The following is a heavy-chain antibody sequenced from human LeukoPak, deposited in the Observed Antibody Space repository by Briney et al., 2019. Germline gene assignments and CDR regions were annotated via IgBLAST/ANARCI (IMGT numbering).Heavy chain of an antibody. J-gene: IGHJ4*02. Sequence: QPGGSLRLFCAASRFTFSSYAMSWVRQAPGKGLEWVSAISGSGGSTYYADSVKGRFTISRDNSKNTLYLQMNSLRAEDTAVYYCAKDRLPLSSAYYYVPFDYWGQGTLVTVSS. CDR1: RFTFSSYA. V-gene: IGHV3-23*01. CDR2: ISGSGGST. CDR3: AKDRLPLSSAYYYVPFDY. D-gene: IGHD3-22*01.